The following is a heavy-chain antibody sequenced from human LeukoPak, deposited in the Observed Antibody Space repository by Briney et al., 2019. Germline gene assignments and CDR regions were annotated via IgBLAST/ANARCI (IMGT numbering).Heavy chain of an antibody. CDR3: ARRVLPDYYYYMDV. CDR1: GFTFSSYV. D-gene: IGHD3-10*01. V-gene: IGHV3-30*04. Sequence: GGSLRLSCAASGFTFSSYVMHWVRQAPGKGLEWVAIISYDGSNEYYADSVKGRFTISRDNSKNTLYLQMNSLRAEDTAVYHCARRVLPDYYYYMDVWGKGTTVTVSS. CDR2: ISYDGSNE. J-gene: IGHJ6*03.